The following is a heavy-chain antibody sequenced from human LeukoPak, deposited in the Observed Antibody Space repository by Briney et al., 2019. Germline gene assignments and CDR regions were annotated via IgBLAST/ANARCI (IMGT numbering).Heavy chain of an antibody. J-gene: IGHJ4*02. D-gene: IGHD3-22*01. CDR1: GFTFSSYS. CDR3: ARDERRYYDSSGYLIDY. V-gene: IGHV3-21*01. Sequence: GGSLRLSCAASGFTFSSYSMNWVRQAPGKGLEWVSSISSSSSYIYYADSVKGRFTISRDNAENSLYLQMNSLRAEDTAVYYCARDERRYYDSSGYLIDYWGQGTLVTVSS. CDR2: ISSSSSYI.